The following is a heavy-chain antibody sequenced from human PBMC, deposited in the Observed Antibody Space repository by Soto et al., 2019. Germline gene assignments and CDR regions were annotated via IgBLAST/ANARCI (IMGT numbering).Heavy chain of an antibody. CDR3: ARGGGWVGEASFDS. D-gene: IGHD3-10*01. V-gene: IGHV1-3*01. CDR2: INAGNGRE. J-gene: IGHJ4*02. Sequence: QVQLEQSGAEVKKPGASVKVSCKTSGYTFTSYTLHWVRQAPGQGLEWMGWINAGNGREKYSQRFQDGVSLSTDKSAGTAYMELRSPRSEDTAMYYCARGGGWVGEASFDSWGQGTLVTVSS. CDR1: GYTFTSYT.